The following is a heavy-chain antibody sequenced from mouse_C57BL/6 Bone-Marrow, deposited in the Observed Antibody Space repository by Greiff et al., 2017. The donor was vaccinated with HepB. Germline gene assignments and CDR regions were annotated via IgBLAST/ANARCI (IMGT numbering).Heavy chain of an antibody. D-gene: IGHD2-4*01. J-gene: IGHJ2*01. CDR2: INPSSGYT. V-gene: IGHV1-4*01. CDR3: ARGGLRRGGNY. CDR1: GYTFTSYT. Sequence: VQLQQSGAELARPGASVKMSCKASGYTFTSYTMHWVKQRPGQGLEWIGYINPSSGYTKYNQKFKDKATLTADKSSSTAYMQLSSLTSEDSAVYDWARGGLRRGGNYWGQGTTLTVSS.